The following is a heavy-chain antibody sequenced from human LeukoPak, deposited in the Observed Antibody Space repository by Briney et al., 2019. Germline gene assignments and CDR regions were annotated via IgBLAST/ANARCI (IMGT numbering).Heavy chain of an antibody. J-gene: IGHJ4*02. CDR1: GFTFTSYT. D-gene: IGHD3-10*01. CDR2: ISSSNSIYI. V-gene: IGHV3-21*01. CDR3: ASTPEDKWFGETLGY. Sequence: GGSLRLSCAASGFTFTSYTMSWVRQAPGKALEWVSSISSSNSIYIYYAESLRGRFTISRDNARNSLYLQMNSLRVEDTAVYYCASTPEDKWFGETLGYWGQGTLVTVSS.